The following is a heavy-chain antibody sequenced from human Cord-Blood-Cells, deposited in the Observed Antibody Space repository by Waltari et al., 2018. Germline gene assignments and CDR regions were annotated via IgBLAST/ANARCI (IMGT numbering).Heavy chain of an antibody. V-gene: IGHV4-39*07. Sequence: QLQLQESGPGLVKPSETLSLTCTVSGGSISSSSHYWGWIRQPPGKGLELLGSIYYSGSTYHNPSPKSRVTKSVDTAKNQFSLKLSSGTAADTAVYYCARSGGVSWGATWFDPWGQGTLVTVSS. J-gene: IGHJ5*02. CDR1: GGSISSSSHY. CDR3: ARSGGVSWGATWFDP. CDR2: IYYSGST. D-gene: IGHD1-26*01.